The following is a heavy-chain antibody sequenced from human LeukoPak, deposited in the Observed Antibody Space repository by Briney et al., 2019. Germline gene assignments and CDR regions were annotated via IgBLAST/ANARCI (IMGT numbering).Heavy chain of an antibody. J-gene: IGHJ3*02. V-gene: IGHV3-48*04. CDR2: ISRSSSTI. CDR3: ARDVGTSGAFDI. Sequence: GGSLRLSCAASGFTFSSYSMNWVRQAPGKGLEWVSYISRSSSTIYYADSVKGRFTISRDNAKNLLYLQMNSLRAEDTAVYYCARDVGTSGAFDIWGQGTMVTVSS. CDR1: GFTFSSYS. D-gene: IGHD1-1*01.